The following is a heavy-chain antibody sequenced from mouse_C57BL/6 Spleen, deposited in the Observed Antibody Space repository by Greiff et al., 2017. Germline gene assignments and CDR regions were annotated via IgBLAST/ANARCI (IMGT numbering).Heavy chain of an antibody. CDR1: GYAFSSYW. CDR2: IYPGDGDT. J-gene: IGHJ4*01. Sequence: QVPLQQSGAELVKPGASVKISCKASGYAFSSYWLNWVKQRPGKGLAWIGQIYPGDGDTNYNGEFKGKATLAADNSSSTAYMQLSSLPSEDSAVYFCASRHYGSGMGYYAMDYWGQGTSVTVSS. D-gene: IGHD1-1*01. CDR3: ASRHYGSGMGYYAMDY. V-gene: IGHV1-80*01.